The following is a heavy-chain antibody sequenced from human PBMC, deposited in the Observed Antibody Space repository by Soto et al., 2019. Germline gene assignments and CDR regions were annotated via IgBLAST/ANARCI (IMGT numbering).Heavy chain of an antibody. CDR1: GFTFDDYA. J-gene: IGHJ4*02. V-gene: IGHV3-9*01. CDR3: AKGALLHSSGWYYFDY. D-gene: IGHD6-19*01. CDR2: ISWNSGSI. Sequence: EVQLVESGGGLVQPGRSLRLSCAASGFTFDDYAMHWVRQAPGKGLEWVSGISWNSGSIGYADSVKGRFTISRDNAKNSLYLQMNSLRAEDTALYYCAKGALLHSSGWYYFDYWGQGTLVTVSS.